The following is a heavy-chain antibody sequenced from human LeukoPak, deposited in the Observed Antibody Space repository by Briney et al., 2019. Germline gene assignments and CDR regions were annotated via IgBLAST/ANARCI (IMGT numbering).Heavy chain of an antibody. CDR3: AKEVRRYFDY. CDR2: ISYDGSNK. V-gene: IGHV3-30*18. J-gene: IGHJ4*02. D-gene: IGHD1-14*01. CDR1: GFTFSSYG. Sequence: GGSLRLSCAASGFTFSSYGMHWVRQAPGKGLEWVAVISYDGSNKYYADSVKGRFTISRDNSKNTLYLQMNSLRAEDTAVYYCAKEVRRYFDYWGQGTLVTVSS.